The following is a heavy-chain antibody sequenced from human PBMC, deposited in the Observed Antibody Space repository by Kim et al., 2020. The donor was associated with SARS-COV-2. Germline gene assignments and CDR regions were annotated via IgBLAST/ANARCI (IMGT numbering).Heavy chain of an antibody. V-gene: IGHV3-33*06. D-gene: IGHD5-18*01. Sequence: GGSLRLSCAASGFTFSSYGMHWVRQAPGKGLEWVAVIWYDGSNKYYADSVKGRFTISRDNSKNTLYLQMSSLRAEDTAVYYCAKGWIQLWSPFDYWGQGT. CDR1: GFTFSSYG. CDR2: IWYDGSNK. J-gene: IGHJ4*02. CDR3: AKGWIQLWSPFDY.